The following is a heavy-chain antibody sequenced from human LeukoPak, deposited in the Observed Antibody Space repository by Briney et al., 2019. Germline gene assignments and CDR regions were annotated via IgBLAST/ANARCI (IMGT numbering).Heavy chain of an antibody. CDR2: ISYDGSNK. Sequence: PGGSLRLSCAASGFTFSSYALHWVRQAPGTGLEWVAVISYDGSNKYYADSVKGRFTISRDNSKNTLYLQMNSLRAEDTAVYYCAKPAWEFDYWGQGTLVTVSS. J-gene: IGHJ4*02. V-gene: IGHV3-30*04. CDR3: AKPAWEFDY. CDR1: GFTFSSYA. D-gene: IGHD1-14*01.